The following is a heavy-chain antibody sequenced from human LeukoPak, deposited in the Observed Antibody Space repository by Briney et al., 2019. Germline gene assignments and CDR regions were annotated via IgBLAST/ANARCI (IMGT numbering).Heavy chain of an antibody. CDR3: ARLHFAAEEFDP. Sequence: SETLSPTCTVSGGSINGYYWSWIRQPPGKGLEWIGYIYYSGSTNYNPSLKSRVTISVDTSKNQFSLNLSSVTAADTAVYYCARLHFAAEEFDPWGQGTLVTVSS. V-gene: IGHV4-59*08. CDR1: GGSINGYY. D-gene: IGHD6-25*01. J-gene: IGHJ5*02. CDR2: IYYSGST.